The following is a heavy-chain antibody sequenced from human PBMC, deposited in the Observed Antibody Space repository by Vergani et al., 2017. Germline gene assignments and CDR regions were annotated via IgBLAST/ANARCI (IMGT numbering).Heavy chain of an antibody. CDR1: GGSFSGYY. CDR3: ARTHQTNYDFWSGYYTFGWFDP. D-gene: IGHD3-3*01. Sequence: QVQLQQWGAGLLKPSETLSLTCAVYGGSFSGYYWSWTRQPPGKGLEWIGEINHSGSTNYNPSLKSRVTISVDTSKNQFSLKLSSVTAADTAVYYCARTHQTNYDFWSGYYTFGWFDPWGQGTLVTVSS. J-gene: IGHJ5*02. V-gene: IGHV4-34*01. CDR2: INHSGST.